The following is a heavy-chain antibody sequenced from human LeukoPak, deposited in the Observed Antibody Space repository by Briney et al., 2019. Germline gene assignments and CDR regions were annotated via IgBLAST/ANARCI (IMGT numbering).Heavy chain of an antibody. D-gene: IGHD6-13*01. CDR2: ISNSGSTI. Sequence: GGSLRLSCAASGFTFSDYFMSWIRQAPQKGLEWVSYISNSGSTIYYADSVKGRFTISRDNSKNTLYLQMNSLRAEDTAVYYCAKLVSSNAAATPSDYWGQGTLVTVSS. CDR1: GFTFSDYF. V-gene: IGHV3-11*04. J-gene: IGHJ4*02. CDR3: AKLVSSNAAATPSDY.